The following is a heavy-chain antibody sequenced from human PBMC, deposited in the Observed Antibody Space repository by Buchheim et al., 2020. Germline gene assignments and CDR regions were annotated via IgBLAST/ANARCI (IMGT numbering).Heavy chain of an antibody. D-gene: IGHD3-16*01. CDR2: ITSSSSSTM. CDR3: AKDGLVGGVSVSYYYMDV. CDR1: GFMFSAYG. V-gene: IGHV3-48*04. Sequence: EVQLVESGGDLIQPGGSLRLSCVASGFMFSAYGMDWVRQAPGKGLEWVSHITSSSSSTMYYADSVKGRFTISRDNSNNTLYLQMSSLRAEDTAVYYCAKDGLVGGVSVSYYYMDVWGKGTT. J-gene: IGHJ6*03.